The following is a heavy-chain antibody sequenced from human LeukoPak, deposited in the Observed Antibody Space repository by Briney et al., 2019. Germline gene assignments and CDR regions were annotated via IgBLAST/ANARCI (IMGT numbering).Heavy chain of an antibody. CDR1: GFTFSASA. CDR2: ISYDGSNK. D-gene: IGHD3-9*01. V-gene: IGHV3-30*17. CDR3: ARDSRYDILTGYPDY. Sequence: GGSLRLSCAASGFTFSASAMHWVRQAPGKGPECVAVISYDGSNKYYADSVKGRFTISRDNSKNTLYLQMNSLRAEDTAVYYCARDSRYDILTGYPDYWGQGTLVTVSS. J-gene: IGHJ4*02.